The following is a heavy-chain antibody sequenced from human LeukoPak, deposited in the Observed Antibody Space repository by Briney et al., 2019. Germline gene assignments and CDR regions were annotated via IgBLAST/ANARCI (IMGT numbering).Heavy chain of an antibody. Sequence: GESLKISCKGSGYSFTSYWIGWVRQMPGKGLEWMGIIYPGDSGTRYSPSFQGQVTISADKSISTAYLQWSSLKASDTAMYYCARHPAGSSSYNAFDIWGQGTMVTVSS. J-gene: IGHJ3*02. V-gene: IGHV5-51*01. D-gene: IGHD2-2*01. CDR3: ARHPAGSSSYNAFDI. CDR1: GYSFTSYW. CDR2: IYPGDSGT.